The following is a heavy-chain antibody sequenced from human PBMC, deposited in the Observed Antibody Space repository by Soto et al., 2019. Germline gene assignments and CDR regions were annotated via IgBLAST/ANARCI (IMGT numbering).Heavy chain of an antibody. D-gene: IGHD3-10*01. CDR1: GFTFNNYA. J-gene: IGHJ6*01. V-gene: IGHV3-23*01. CDR3: AKPKTGLLWFGVSGGLDV. CDR2: VIGSGVHT. Sequence: HLGGSLIRSCAASGFTFNNYATSWVRQAPGKGLVCVSAVIGSGVHTDYADSVTGRFTISRDNSKNTLYLQMNSLTAGDTAVYYRAKPKTGLLWFGVSGGLDVWGQGITVTVSS.